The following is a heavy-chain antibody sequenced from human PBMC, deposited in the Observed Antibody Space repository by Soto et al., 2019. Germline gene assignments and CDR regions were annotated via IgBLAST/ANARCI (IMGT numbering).Heavy chain of an antibody. CDR2: ISYDESNK. CDR1: VCFFGREA. CDR3: ARDRLDVVVKHAILAY. J-gene: IGHJ4*02. D-gene: IGHD2-2*01. V-gene: IGHV3-30-3*01. Sequence: VGSLRLSCACSVCFFGREAMHWVRHSPGKWLEWVAAISYDESNKAYAESVRGRFTISRDNSKNTLYLQMNSLRAEDTAVFYCARDRLDVVVKHAILAYWGEGTLVNGSS.